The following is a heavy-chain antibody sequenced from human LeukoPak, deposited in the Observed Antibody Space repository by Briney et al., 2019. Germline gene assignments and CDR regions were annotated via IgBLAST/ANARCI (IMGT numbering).Heavy chain of an antibody. Sequence: SETLSLTCTVSGASISTYYWSWIRQPPGKGLEWIGYIYSSGNTNYNPSIKGRGTISVDTSKNQFSLKLSSVTAADTAMYYCARDPQGWVRFDSWGQGILVTVSS. J-gene: IGHJ4*02. D-gene: IGHD6-19*01. V-gene: IGHV4-59*01. CDR3: ARDPQGWVRFDS. CDR2: IYSSGNT. CDR1: GASISTYY.